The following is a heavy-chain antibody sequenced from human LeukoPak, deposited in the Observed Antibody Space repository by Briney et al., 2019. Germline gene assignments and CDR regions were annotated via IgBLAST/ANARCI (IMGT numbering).Heavy chain of an antibody. CDR1: GFTFSSYY. J-gene: IGHJ4*02. CDR3: ARVQGGGYRTADS. CDR2: IIENGNSQ. Sequence: GGSLRLSCAASGFTFSSYYMTWVRQAPGKGLDWVAVIIENGNSQYYADSVKGRFTISRDNYKNTLFLQMNSLRGEDTAMYYCARVQGGGYRTADSWGQGTLVTVSS. V-gene: IGHV3-30*03. D-gene: IGHD6-19*01.